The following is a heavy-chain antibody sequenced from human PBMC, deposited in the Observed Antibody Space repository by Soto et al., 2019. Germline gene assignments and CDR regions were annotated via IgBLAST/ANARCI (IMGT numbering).Heavy chain of an antibody. Sequence: ASVKVSCKASGYTFTSYGISWVRQAPGQGLEWMGWISAYNGNTNYAQKQQGRVTMTTDTSTSTDYKELRSLRSDDTAVYFCARNGDYGGNSWWFDPWGQGTLVTVSS. D-gene: IGHD4-17*01. CDR3: ARNGDYGGNSWWFDP. CDR1: GYTFTSYG. CDR2: ISAYNGNT. V-gene: IGHV1-18*01. J-gene: IGHJ5*02.